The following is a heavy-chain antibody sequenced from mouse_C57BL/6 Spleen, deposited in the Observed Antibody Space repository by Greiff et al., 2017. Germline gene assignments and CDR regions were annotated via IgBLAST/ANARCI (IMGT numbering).Heavy chain of an antibody. CDR3: ARAPYDYAHFYY. Sequence: QVQLQQPGAELVRPGSSVKLSCKASGYTFTSYWMHWVKQRPIQGLEWIGNIDPSDSETHYNQKFKDKATLTVDKSSSTAYMQLSSLTSEDSAVYYCARAPYDYAHFYYWGQGTTLTVSS. CDR2: IDPSDSET. CDR1: GYTFTSYW. J-gene: IGHJ2*01. V-gene: IGHV1-52*01. D-gene: IGHD2-4*01.